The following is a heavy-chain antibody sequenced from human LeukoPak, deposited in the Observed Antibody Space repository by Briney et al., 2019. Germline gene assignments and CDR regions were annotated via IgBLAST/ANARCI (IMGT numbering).Heavy chain of an antibody. J-gene: IGHJ6*03. CDR3: ARANYYYYYYMDV. CDR1: GFTFSSYW. V-gene: IGHV3-7*01. Sequence: PAGTLTLSCAASGFTFSSYWMSWVRQAPGKGLVWVANIKQDGSEKYYVDSVKGRFTISRDNAKNSLYLQMNSLRAEDTAVYYCARANYYYYYYMDVWGKGTTVTIPS. CDR2: IKQDGSEK.